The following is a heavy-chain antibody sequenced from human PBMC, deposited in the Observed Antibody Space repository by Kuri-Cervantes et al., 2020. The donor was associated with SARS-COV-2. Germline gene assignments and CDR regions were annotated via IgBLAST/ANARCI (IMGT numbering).Heavy chain of an antibody. J-gene: IGHJ6*02. Sequence: SETLSLTCAVYGGSFSAYYWSWIRQPPGKGLEWIGEINHSGSTNYNPSLKSRVTISVDTSKNQFSLKLSSVTAADTAVYYCAGGWDYGSGSYYPRGDYGMDVWGQGTTVTVSS. V-gene: IGHV4-34*01. CDR2: INHSGST. D-gene: IGHD3-10*01. CDR3: AGGWDYGSGSYYPRGDYGMDV. CDR1: GGSFSAYY.